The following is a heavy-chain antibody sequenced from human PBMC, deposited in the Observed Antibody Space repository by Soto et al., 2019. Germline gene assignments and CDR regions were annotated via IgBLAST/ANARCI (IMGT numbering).Heavy chain of an antibody. CDR1: GFSLRTSSVG. CDR3: ALRQTYCGGVFYSGVDY. CDR2: IYWDDDM. V-gene: IGHV2-5*02. Sequence: QITLKESGPALVKPTQTLTLTCTFPGFSLRTSSVGVGWIRQPPGKALQWLAVIYWDDDMPYSPSLKGRLTITKDTSKNQVVLTMTNMDPVDTATYYCALRQTYCGGVFYSGVDYWGAGALVTFSS. J-gene: IGHJ4*02. D-gene: IGHD2-21*02.